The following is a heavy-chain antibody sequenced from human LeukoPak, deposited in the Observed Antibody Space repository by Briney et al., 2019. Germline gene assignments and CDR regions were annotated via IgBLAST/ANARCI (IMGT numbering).Heavy chain of an antibody. CDR1: GYTFTSYD. Sequence: ASVKVSCKASGYTFTSYDINWVRQATGQGLEWMGWMNPNSGNTGYAQKFQGRVTMTRNTSISTAYMELSSLRSEDTAVYYCARTRSLTTVVTHKYYFDYWGQGTLVTVSS. D-gene: IGHD4-23*01. CDR2: MNPNSGNT. V-gene: IGHV1-8*01. CDR3: ARTRSLTTVVTHKYYFDY. J-gene: IGHJ4*02.